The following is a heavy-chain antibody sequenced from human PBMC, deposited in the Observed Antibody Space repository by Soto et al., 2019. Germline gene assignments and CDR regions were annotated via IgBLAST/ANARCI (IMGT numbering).Heavy chain of an antibody. D-gene: IGHD1-1*01. J-gene: IGHJ4*02. Sequence: QVQLVQSGAEVKTPGSSVKVSCKASGGIFTRYDIRWVRQAPGQGLEWMGAIIPIFGTANYAQKFQGRVTITADETPRTAYMKRRSLSSEETAMYSWPKMEGRDVSTFAYWGQGTRVTVPS. CDR1: GGIFTRYD. CDR2: IIPIFGTA. CDR3: PKMEGRDVSTFAY. V-gene: IGHV1-69*01.